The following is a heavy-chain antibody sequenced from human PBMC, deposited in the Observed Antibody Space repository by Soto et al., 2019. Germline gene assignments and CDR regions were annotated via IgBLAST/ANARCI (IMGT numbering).Heavy chain of an antibody. CDR3: ARGDYHDNSGPFSDAFDV. CDR2: IKQDGSEK. CDR1: GFTFSSYW. D-gene: IGHD3-22*01. J-gene: IGHJ3*01. Sequence: GGSLRLSCAASGFTFSSYWMSWVRQAPGKGLEWVANIKQDGSEKYYVDSVKGRFTISRDNAKNSLYLQMNSLRVEDTAVYYCARGDYHDNSGPFSDAFDVWGQGTMLTVSS. V-gene: IGHV3-7*04.